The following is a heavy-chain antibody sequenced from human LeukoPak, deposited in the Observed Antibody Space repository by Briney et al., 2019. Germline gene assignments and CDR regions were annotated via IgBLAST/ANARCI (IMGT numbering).Heavy chain of an antibody. J-gene: IGHJ6*02. Sequence: SETLSLTCAVYGGSFSGYYWDWIRRPPGKGLEWIGYIYYNGNTNYSPSLKSRVTMSVDTSKNLFSLKVSSVTAADTAVYYCARGRSNYYGMDVWGQGTTVTVSS. V-gene: IGHV4-59*01. D-gene: IGHD1-26*01. CDR1: GGSFSGYY. CDR2: IYYNGNT. CDR3: ARGRSNYYGMDV.